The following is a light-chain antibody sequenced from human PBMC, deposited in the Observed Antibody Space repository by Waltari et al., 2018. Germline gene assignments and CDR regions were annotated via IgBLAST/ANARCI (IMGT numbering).Light chain of an antibody. V-gene: IGLV3-10*01. CDR2: EDN. J-gene: IGLJ1*01. CDR3: YSPDRSGLGV. Sequence: SDELTQPPSVSVSPGQTARITCSGDALPKKYAHWYQQKSGQAPVVFIYEDNNRPSGFPGGFSASSQGKMATLTISGARVEVEADYSCYSPDRSGLGVFGTGTKSTVL. CDR1: ALPKKY.